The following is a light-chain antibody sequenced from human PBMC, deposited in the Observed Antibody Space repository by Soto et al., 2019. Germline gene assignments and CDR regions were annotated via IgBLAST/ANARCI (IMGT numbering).Light chain of an antibody. CDR2: GNS. J-gene: IGLJ1*01. V-gene: IGLV1-40*01. Sequence: QAVVTQPPSVSGAPGQRVTISCTGSSSNIGAGYDVHWYQQLPGTAPKLLIYGNSNRPSGVPDRFSGSKSGTSASLAITGLQAEDEADYYCQSYDSSLLHVFGTGTKLTVL. CDR3: QSYDSSLLHV. CDR1: SSNIGAGYD.